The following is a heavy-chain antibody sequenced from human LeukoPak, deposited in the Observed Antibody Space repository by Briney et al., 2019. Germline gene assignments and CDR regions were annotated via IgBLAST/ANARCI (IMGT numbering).Heavy chain of an antibody. CDR2: IYHSGST. CDR3: AGVDTAMVKDY. J-gene: IGHJ4*02. CDR1: GGSISSSNW. V-gene: IGHV4-4*02. Sequence: SETLSLTCAVSGGSISSSNWWSWVRQPPGEGLEWIGEIYHSGSTTYNPSLKSRVTISVDKSKNQFSRKLSSVTAADTAVYYCAGVDTAMVKDYWGQGTLVTVSS. D-gene: IGHD5-18*01.